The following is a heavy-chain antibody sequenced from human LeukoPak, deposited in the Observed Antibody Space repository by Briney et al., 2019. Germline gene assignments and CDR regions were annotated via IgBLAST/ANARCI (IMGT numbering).Heavy chain of an antibody. CDR3: AARDYYDSSGFDAFDI. V-gene: IGHV5-51*01. Sequence: GESLKISCKGSGYSFTSYWIGWVRQMPGKGLEWMGIIYPGDSDTRYSPSFQGQVTISADESISTAYLQWSSLKASDTAMYYCAARDYYDSSGFDAFDIWGQGTMVTVSS. J-gene: IGHJ3*02. CDR2: IYPGDSDT. CDR1: GYSFTSYW. D-gene: IGHD3-22*01.